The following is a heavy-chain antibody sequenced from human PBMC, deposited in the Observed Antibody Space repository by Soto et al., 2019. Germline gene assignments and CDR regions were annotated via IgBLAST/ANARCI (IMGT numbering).Heavy chain of an antibody. CDR1: GFTFSSYA. CDR2: ISGSGGST. CDR3: AKDLWFGEFPPYYFDY. D-gene: IGHD3-10*01. V-gene: IGHV3-23*01. Sequence: PGGSLRLSCAASGFTFSSYAMSWVRQAPGKGLEWVSAISGSGGSTYYADSVKGRFTISRDNSKNTLYLQMNSLRAEDTAVYYCAKDLWFGEFPPYYFDYWGQGTLVTVSS. J-gene: IGHJ4*02.